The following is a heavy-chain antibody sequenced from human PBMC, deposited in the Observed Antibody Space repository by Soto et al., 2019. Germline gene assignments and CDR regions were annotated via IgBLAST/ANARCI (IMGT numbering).Heavy chain of an antibody. D-gene: IGHD6-19*01. CDR3: ARGTPAWLYSSGRETNWFDP. V-gene: IGHV1-46*03. CDR1: GYTFTSYY. CDR2: INPSGGST. Sequence: ASVKVSCKASGYTFTSYYMHWVRQAPGQGLEWMGIINPSGGSTSYAQKFQGRVTMTRDTSTSTVYMELSSLRSEDTAVYYCARGTPAWLYSSGRETNWFDPWGQGTLVTVSS. J-gene: IGHJ5*02.